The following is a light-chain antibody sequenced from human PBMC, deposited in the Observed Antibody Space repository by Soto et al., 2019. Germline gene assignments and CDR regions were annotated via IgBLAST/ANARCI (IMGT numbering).Light chain of an antibody. J-gene: IGKJ5*01. CDR2: GAS. CDR1: QTISSKS. CDR3: QQYKNWPIT. V-gene: IGKV3D-15*01. Sequence: EIVLTQSPGTLSLSPGERATLSCRASQTISSKSLAWYQQKPGQAPRLLIYGASTMATGIPARFRGSGSGTEFTLTISSLQSEDFEVYYCQQYKNWPITFGQGTRLEIK.